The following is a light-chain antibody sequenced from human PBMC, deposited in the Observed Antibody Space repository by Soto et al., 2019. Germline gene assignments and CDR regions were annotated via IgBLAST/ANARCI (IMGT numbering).Light chain of an antibody. V-gene: IGKV1-5*03. CDR1: QSISSW. CDR2: KAS. CDR3: QQSFT. J-gene: IGKJ3*01. Sequence: DIQMTQSPSTLSASVGDRVTITCRASQSISSWLAWYQQKPGKAPKLLIYKASTLESGVPSRFSGSGSGTEFTLTISSLQPDDFATYYCQQSFTFGPGTTLDIK.